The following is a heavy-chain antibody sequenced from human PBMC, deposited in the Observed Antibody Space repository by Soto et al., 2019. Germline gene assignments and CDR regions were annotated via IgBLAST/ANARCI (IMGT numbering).Heavy chain of an antibody. CDR2: ISYDGRNK. Sequence: GGSLRLSCAASGLTFSSYGMHWVRQAPGRGLEWVAGISYDGRNKYYVDSVKGRFTISRDNSKNTLDLQMNSLRVEDTAVFYCAQDTYYHDTSVYYTFDYGGGGARVTVPS. V-gene: IGHV3-30*18. D-gene: IGHD3-22*01. CDR1: GLTFSSYG. J-gene: IGHJ4*02. CDR3: AQDTYYHDTSVYYTFDY.